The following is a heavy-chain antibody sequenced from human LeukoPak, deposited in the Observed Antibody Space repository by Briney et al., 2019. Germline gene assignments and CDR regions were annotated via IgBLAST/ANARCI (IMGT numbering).Heavy chain of an antibody. Sequence: GGSLRLSCAASGFTFSSYAMSWVRQAPGKGLEWVSAISGSGGSTYYADSVKGRFTISRDNSNNSLYLQMNSLRAEDTAVYYCAKDIDFDWIFDYWGQGTLVTVSS. D-gene: IGHD3-9*01. CDR3: AKDIDFDWIFDY. CDR1: GFTFSSYA. J-gene: IGHJ4*02. CDR2: ISGSGGST. V-gene: IGHV3-23*01.